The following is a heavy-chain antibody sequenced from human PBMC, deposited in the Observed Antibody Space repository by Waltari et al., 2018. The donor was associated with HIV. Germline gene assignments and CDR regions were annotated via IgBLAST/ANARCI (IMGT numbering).Heavy chain of an antibody. D-gene: IGHD3-9*01. J-gene: IGHJ4*02. Sequence: QVTLKESGPVLVKPTETLTLTRTVSGFSLSNGRMGVSWIRQPPGKALEWLAHIFSNDEKSYNTSLKSRLTISKDTSKTQVVLTMTNMDPVDTATYYCARTIRYFDWLIPFYFDNWGQGTLVTVSS. CDR2: IFSNDEK. CDR1: GFSLSNGRMG. V-gene: IGHV2-26*01. CDR3: ARTIRYFDWLIPFYFDN.